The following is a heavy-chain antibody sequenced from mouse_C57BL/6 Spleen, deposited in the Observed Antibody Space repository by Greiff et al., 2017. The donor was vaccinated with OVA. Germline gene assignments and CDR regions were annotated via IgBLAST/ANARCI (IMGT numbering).Heavy chain of an antibody. CDR2: IYPGSGNT. CDR3: ARLGRGDY. Sequence: VQRVESGAELVRPGASVKLSCKASGYTFTDYYINWVKQRPGQGLEWIARIYPGSGNTYYNEKFKGKATLTAEKSSSTAYMQLSSLTSEDSAVYFCARLGRGDYWGQGTTLTVSS. D-gene: IGHD4-1*01. J-gene: IGHJ2*01. V-gene: IGHV1-76*01. CDR1: GYTFTDYY.